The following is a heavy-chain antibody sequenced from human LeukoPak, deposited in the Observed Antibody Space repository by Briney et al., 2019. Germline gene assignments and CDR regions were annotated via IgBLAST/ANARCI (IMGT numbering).Heavy chain of an antibody. CDR2: IIPIFGTA. J-gene: IGHJ5*02. V-gene: IGHV1-69*13. Sequence: SVKVSCKASGGTFSGYAISWVRQAPGQGLEWMGGIIPIFGTANYAQKFQGRVTITADESTSTAYMELSSLRSEDTAVYYCASIVGFGSSSYWFDPWGQGTLVTVSS. CDR1: GGTFSGYA. CDR3: ASIVGFGSSSYWFDP. D-gene: IGHD6-13*01.